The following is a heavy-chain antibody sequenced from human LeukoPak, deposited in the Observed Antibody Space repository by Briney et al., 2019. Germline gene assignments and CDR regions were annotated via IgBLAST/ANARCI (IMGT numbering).Heavy chain of an antibody. CDR1: GFTFSSYA. D-gene: IGHD2-15*01. CDR2: ICTSGVT. V-gene: IGHV3-53*01. J-gene: IGHJ4*02. CDR3: ARRYCSGGTCYFFDY. Sequence: GGSLRLSCAASGFTFSSYAMHWVRQAPGRGLEWVSLICTSGVTYYADSVKGRFTISRDDLKNTLYFQMNSLRVEDTAVYYCARRYCSGGTCYFFDYWGQGTLVTVSS.